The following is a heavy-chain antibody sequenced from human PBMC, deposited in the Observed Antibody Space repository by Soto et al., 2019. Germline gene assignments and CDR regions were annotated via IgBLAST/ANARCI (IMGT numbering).Heavy chain of an antibody. CDR1: GGSISSSSYY. Sequence: SETLSLTCTVSGGSISSSSYYWGWIRQPPGKGLEWIGSIYYIGSTYYNPSLKSRVTISVDTSKNQFSLKLSSVTAADTAVYYCASEANCGGDCYFYWGQGTLVTAPQ. CDR3: ASEANCGGDCYFY. J-gene: IGHJ4*02. V-gene: IGHV4-39*01. CDR2: IYYIGST. D-gene: IGHD2-21*02.